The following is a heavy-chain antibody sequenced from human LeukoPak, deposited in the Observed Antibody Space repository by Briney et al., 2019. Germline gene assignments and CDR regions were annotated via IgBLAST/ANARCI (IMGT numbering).Heavy chain of an antibody. CDR3: ARDAPQVPAAGVLAS. Sequence: GGSLRLSCAASGFTVSDNYMSWGRHAPGKGLELVSVMYSRGDTYYANSVKGRFTFSRDISKNTLYLQMNGLRVEDTAMYYCARDAPQVPAAGVLASWGQGTLVIVSS. V-gene: IGHV3-53*01. J-gene: IGHJ5*02. D-gene: IGHD6-13*01. CDR2: MYSRGDT. CDR1: GFTVSDNY.